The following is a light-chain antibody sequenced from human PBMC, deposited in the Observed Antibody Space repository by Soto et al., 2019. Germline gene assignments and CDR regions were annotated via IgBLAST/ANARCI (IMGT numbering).Light chain of an antibody. CDR1: QSISSY. Sequence: DIQMTQSPSSLSASVGDRVTITCRASQSISSYLNWYQQKPGKAPKLLIYAASSLQSGVPSRFGGSGSGTDFTLTISSLQPEDFATYYCQQSYSTPRTFGQGTKGDIK. CDR2: AAS. J-gene: IGKJ1*01. CDR3: QQSYSTPRT. V-gene: IGKV1-39*01.